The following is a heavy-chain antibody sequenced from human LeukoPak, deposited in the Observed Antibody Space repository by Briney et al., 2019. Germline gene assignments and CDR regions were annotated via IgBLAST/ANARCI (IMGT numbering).Heavy chain of an antibody. D-gene: IGHD3-10*01. Sequence: SETLSLTCAVYGGSFSGYYWSWIRQPPGKGLEWIGEINHSGSTNYNPSLKSRVTISVDTSKNQFSLKLSSVTPADTAVYYCARLLGMVRGRDYWGQGTLVTVSS. CDR3: ARLLGMVRGRDY. CDR2: INHSGST. V-gene: IGHV4-34*01. J-gene: IGHJ4*02. CDR1: GGSFSGYY.